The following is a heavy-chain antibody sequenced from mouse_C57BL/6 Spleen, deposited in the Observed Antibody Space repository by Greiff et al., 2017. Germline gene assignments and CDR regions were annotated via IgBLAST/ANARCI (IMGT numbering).Heavy chain of an antibody. V-gene: IGHV1-72*01. J-gene: IGHJ4*01. CDR3: ARGDYGSDYYAMDY. CDR2: IDPNSGGT. CDR1: GYTFTSYW. Sequence: QVQLQQPGAELVKPGASLKLSCKASGYTFTSYWMHWVKQRPGRGLEWIGRIDPNSGGTKYNEKFKSKATLTVDKHSSTAYMQLSSLTSEDSAVYYCARGDYGSDYYAMDYWGQGTSVTVSS. D-gene: IGHD1-1*01.